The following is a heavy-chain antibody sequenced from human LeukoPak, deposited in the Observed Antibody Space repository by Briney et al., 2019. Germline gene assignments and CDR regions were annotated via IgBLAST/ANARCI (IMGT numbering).Heavy chain of an antibody. J-gene: IGHJ3*02. CDR1: GGTFSSYA. CDR2: IIPIFGTA. CDR3: ARDQGSGSYYGKGAFDI. D-gene: IGHD1-26*01. V-gene: IGHV1-69*05. Sequence: SVKLSCKASGGTFSSYAISWVRQAPGQRLEGMGGIIPIFGTANYAQKFQGRVTITTDESTSTAYMELSSLRSEGTAVYYCARDQGSGSYYGKGAFDIWGQGTMVTVSS.